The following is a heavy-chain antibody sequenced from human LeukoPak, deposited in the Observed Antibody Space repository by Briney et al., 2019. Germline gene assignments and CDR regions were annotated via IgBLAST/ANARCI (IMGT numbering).Heavy chain of an antibody. D-gene: IGHD1-26*01. V-gene: IGHV3-7*01. CDR1: GFTFSSYW. CDR2: IKQDGSEK. CDR3: ARDNAGGSYAPNWFDP. J-gene: IGHJ5*02. Sequence: GGSLRLSCAASGFTFSSYWMNWVRQAPGKGLEWVANIKQDGSEKYYVDSVKGRFTISRDNAKNSLYLQMNSLRAEDTAVYYCARDNAGGSYAPNWFDPWGQGTLVTVSS.